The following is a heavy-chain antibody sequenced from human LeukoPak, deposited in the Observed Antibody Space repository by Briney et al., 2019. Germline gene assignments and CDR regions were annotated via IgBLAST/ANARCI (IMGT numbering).Heavy chain of an antibody. V-gene: IGHV3-53*01. CDR1: GITVSSNY. D-gene: IGHD2-21*01. CDR2: IYSDGTI. Sequence: PGGSLRLSCAASGITVSSNYMSWVCQAPGKGLEWVSIIYSDGTIYYADSVRGRFTISRDGSKNTLYLQMNGLRDEDAAFYYCARWFCFSSHCYYDYWGQGAPVTVTS. CDR3: ARWFCFSSHCYYDY. J-gene: IGHJ4*02.